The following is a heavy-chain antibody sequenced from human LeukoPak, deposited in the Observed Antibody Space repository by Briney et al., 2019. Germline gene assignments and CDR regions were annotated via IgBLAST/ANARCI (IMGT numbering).Heavy chain of an antibody. Sequence: PSETLSLTCAVYGGSFSGYYWSWIRQPPGKGLEWIGEINHSGSTNYNPSLKSRVTISVDTSKNQFSLKLSSVTAADTAVYYCARGQAQGMVRGVIRMWFDPWGQGTLVTVSS. CDR3: ARGQAQGMVRGVIRMWFDP. CDR1: GGSFSGYY. D-gene: IGHD3-10*01. J-gene: IGHJ5*02. V-gene: IGHV4-34*01. CDR2: INHSGST.